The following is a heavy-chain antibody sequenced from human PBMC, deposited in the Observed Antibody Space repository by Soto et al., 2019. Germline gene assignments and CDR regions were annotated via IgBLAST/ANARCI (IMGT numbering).Heavy chain of an antibody. J-gene: IGHJ4*02. V-gene: IGHV1-8*01. Sequence: GASVKVSCKTSGYTFINYDINWVRQAPGKGLAWMGLMNSKSGKTGYAQKFQGRVSMTRDTSTSTAYMELNSLRSEDTATYYCSRSTGDYWGQGTLVTVSS. CDR3: SRSTGDY. D-gene: IGHD2-8*02. CDR2: MNSKSGKT. CDR1: GYTFINYD.